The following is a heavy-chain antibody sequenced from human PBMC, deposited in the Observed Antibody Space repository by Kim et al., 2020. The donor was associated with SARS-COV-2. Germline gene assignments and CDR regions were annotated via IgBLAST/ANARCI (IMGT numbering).Heavy chain of an antibody. J-gene: IGHJ3*02. V-gene: IGHV1-2*02. D-gene: IGHD2-2*01. CDR3: ARLSLPAAPYGTFGI. CDR2: INPNSGGA. CDR1: GYIFTDYY. Sequence: ASVKVSCKASGYIFTDYYIHWMRQAPGQGLEWMGWINPNSGGAFFGQKFQGRVTMSRDTSITTVYMELSRLRFDDTAVYFCARLSLPAAPYGTFGIWGQGTRVTVSS.